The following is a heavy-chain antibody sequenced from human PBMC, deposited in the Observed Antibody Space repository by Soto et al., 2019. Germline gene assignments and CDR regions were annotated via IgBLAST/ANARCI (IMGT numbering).Heavy chain of an antibody. CDR2: INPSGGST. V-gene: IGHV1-46*03. CDR1: GYTFTSYY. CDR3: VRDFYCSGGSCYNPFDY. D-gene: IGHD2-15*01. J-gene: IGHJ4*02. Sequence: GASVKVSCKASGYTFTSYYMHWVRQAPGQGLEWMGIINPSGGSTSYAQKFQGRVTMTRDTSTSTVYMELSSLRSEDTAVYYCVRDFYCSGGSCYNPFDYWGQGTLVTVSS.